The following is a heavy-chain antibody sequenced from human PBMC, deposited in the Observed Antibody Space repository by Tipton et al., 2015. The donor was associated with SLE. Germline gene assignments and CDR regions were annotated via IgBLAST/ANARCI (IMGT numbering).Heavy chain of an antibody. Sequence: LRLSCTVSGGSISSYYCSWLRQPPGKGLEWIGYIYYSGSTDYNPSLKCRVTISVDTSKNQFSLKLSSVTAADTAVYYCASAWGRYRPYFHYWGQGPLGTVSS. CDR2: IYYSGST. CDR1: GGSISSYY. D-gene: IGHD3-16*02. J-gene: IGHJ4*02. CDR3: ASAWGRYRPYFHY. V-gene: IGHV4-59*12.